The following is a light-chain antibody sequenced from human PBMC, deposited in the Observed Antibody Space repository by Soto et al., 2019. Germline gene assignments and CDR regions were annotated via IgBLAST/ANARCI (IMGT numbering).Light chain of an antibody. Sequence: EIVLTQSPATLSLSPGERATLSCRATESVSTYLAWYQQKPGRAPRLLMYGISRRATGIPDRFSGSGSGTDFTLTITRLEPEDFAVYYCQQYVTSSPRTFGQGTKVEIK. CDR2: GIS. CDR1: ESVSTY. CDR3: QQYVTSSPRT. J-gene: IGKJ1*01. V-gene: IGKV3-20*01.